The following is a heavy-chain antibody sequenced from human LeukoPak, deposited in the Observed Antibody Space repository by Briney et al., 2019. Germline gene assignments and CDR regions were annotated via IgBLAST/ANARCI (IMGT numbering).Heavy chain of an antibody. J-gene: IGHJ3*02. CDR1: GYTFTSYY. V-gene: IGHV1-46*01. CDR3: ARGGSGWLSAFDI. D-gene: IGHD6-19*01. CDR2: INPSGGST. Sequence: ASVKVSCKASGYTFTSYYMHWVRQAPGQGLEWMGIINPSGGSTSYAQKFQGRVTMTRDTSTSTVYMELSRLRSDDTAVYYCARGGSGWLSAFDIWGQGTMVTVSS.